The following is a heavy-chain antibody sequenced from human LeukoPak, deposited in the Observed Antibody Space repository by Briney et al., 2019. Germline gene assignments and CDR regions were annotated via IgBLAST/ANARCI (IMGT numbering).Heavy chain of an antibody. V-gene: IGHV4-34*01. D-gene: IGHD1-1*01. CDR3: ARAGTTKYYFDY. CDR2: INHSGST. J-gene: IGHJ4*02. CDR1: GGSFSGYY. Sequence: SETLSLTCAVYGGSFSGYYWSWIRQPPGKGLEWIGEINHSGSTNYNPSLKSRVTISVDTSKNQFSLKLSSVTAADTAVYYCARAGTTKYYFDYWGQGTLVTVSS.